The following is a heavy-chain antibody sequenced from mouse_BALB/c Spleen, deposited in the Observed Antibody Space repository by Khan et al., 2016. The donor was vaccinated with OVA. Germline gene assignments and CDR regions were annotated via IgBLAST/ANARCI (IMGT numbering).Heavy chain of an antibody. CDR1: GYSITSDYA. CDR2: ISYSGNT. D-gene: IGHD3-2*02. CDR3: ARIQGGDFDY. J-gene: IGHJ2*01. Sequence: EVQLVESGPGLVKPSQSLYITCTVTGYSITSDYAWNLIRQFPGNKLELMGYISYSGNTKYNPTLKSRISITRDTSKNQFFLQLKFVTMEDTATYYCARIQGGDFDYWGQGTTLTVSS. V-gene: IGHV3-2*02.